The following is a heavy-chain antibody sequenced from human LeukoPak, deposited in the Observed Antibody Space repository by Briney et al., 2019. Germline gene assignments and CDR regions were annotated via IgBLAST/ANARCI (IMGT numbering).Heavy chain of an antibody. CDR3: TTDFSGYSYGYGY. CDR2: IKSKTDGGTT. D-gene: IGHD5-18*01. CDR1: GFTFINAW. Sequence: GGSLRVSCAASGFTFINAWMSWVRQARGKGLEWVGRIKSKTDGGTTDYAAPVKGRFTISRDDSKNTLYLQMNSLKTEDTAVYYCTTDFSGYSYGYGYWGQGTLVTVSS. V-gene: IGHV3-15*01. J-gene: IGHJ4*02.